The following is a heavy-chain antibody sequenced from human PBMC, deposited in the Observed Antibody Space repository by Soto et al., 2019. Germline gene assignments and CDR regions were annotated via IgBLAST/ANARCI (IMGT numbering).Heavy chain of an antibody. V-gene: IGHV4-39*01. J-gene: IGHJ6*03. CDR2: IYYCGST. CDR1: GGSISSSSYY. D-gene: IGHD3-3*01. Sequence: SETLSLTCTVSGGSISSSSYYWGWIRQPPGKGLEWIGSIYYCGSTYYNPSLKCRVTISVDTSKNQFSLKLSSVTAADTAVYYCAGQYYYFWSGYYTRLEYYYYYMDVWGKGTTVTVSS. CDR3: AGQYYYFWSGYYTRLEYYYYYMDV.